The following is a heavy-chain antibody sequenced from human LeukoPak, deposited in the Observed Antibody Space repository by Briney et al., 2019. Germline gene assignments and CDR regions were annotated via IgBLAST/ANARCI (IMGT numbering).Heavy chain of an antibody. Sequence: SETLSLTCTVSGGSISSSSYYWGWIRQPPGKGLEWIGSIYYSGSTYYNPSLKSRVTISVDTSKNQFSLKLSSVTAADTAVYYCARHRVGATVYWFDPWGQGTLVTVSS. CDR2: IYYSGST. J-gene: IGHJ5*02. V-gene: IGHV4-39*07. D-gene: IGHD1-26*01. CDR3: ARHRVGATVYWFDP. CDR1: GGSISSSSYY.